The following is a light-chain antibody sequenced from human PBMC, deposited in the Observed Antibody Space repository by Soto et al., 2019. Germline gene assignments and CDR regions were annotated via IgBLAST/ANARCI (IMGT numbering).Light chain of an antibody. CDR3: GTWDNSLSAYV. V-gene: IGLV1-51*01. Sequence: QSVLTQPPSVSAAPGQKVTISCSGSSSNIGNNYVSWYQQFPGTAPKLLIYDNNKRPSGIPDRFSGSKSGTSATLGITGLQTGDEADYYCGTWDNSLSAYVFGAVTKLTVL. J-gene: IGLJ1*01. CDR1: SSNIGNNY. CDR2: DNN.